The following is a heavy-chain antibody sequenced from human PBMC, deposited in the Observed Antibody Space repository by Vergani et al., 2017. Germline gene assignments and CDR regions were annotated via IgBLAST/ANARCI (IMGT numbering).Heavy chain of an antibody. D-gene: IGHD2-8*01. Sequence: EVQMVESGGHLVQPGGSLRLSCAASGFTLSRYWLSWVRQAPGKGLEWVANINVDGTEKSYVDSVKGRFTVSRDIAKNLVYLQMNSLRVDDTAVYHCARDRRYCNNKTGLPANSFDQWGQGTLVSVSS. V-gene: IGHV3-7*01. CDR2: INVDGTEK. CDR1: GFTLSRYW. J-gene: IGHJ4*02. CDR3: ARDRRYCNNKTGLPANSFDQ.